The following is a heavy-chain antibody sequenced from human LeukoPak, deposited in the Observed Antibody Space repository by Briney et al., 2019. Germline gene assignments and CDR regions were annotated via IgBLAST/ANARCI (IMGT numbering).Heavy chain of an antibody. V-gene: IGHV3-23*01. Sequence: PRGSLRLSCAASGFTLSSYAMSWIRQGPGKGLEWVSAISGSGGSTYYADSVKGRFTISRDNSKNTLYLQMNRLRAEDTAVYYCAKDGGYGDYSDYYYYGMDVWGQGTKVTVSS. CDR1: GFTLSSYA. CDR3: AKDGGYGDYSDYYYYGMDV. D-gene: IGHD4-17*01. J-gene: IGHJ6*02. CDR2: ISGSGGST.